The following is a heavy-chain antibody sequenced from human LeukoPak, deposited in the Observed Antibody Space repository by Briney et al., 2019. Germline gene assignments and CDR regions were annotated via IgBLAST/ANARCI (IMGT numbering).Heavy chain of an antibody. J-gene: IGHJ5*02. CDR1: GYTFAGYY. V-gene: IGHV1-2*02. D-gene: IGHD3-10*01. Sequence: ASVKVSCKASGYTFAGYYMHWVRQAPGQGLEWMGWINPNSGGTNYAPKFQGRVTMTRDTSISTAYMELSSLRSDDTAVYYCARMNASGTLNWFDPWGQGTLVTVSS. CDR3: ARMNASGTLNWFDP. CDR2: INPNSGGT.